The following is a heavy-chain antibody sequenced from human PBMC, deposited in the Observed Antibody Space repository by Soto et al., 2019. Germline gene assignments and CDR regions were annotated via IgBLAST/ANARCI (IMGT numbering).Heavy chain of an antibody. CDR1: GYTFTSYG. J-gene: IGHJ6*02. V-gene: IGHV1-18*01. Sequence: QVQLVQSGAEVKKPGASVKVSCKASGYTFTSYGISWVRQAPGQGLEWMGWISAYNGNTNYAQKLQGRVTMTTDTSTSTAYMELRSLGSDDTAVYYCARDDRDRTDYYYGMDVWGQGTTVTVSS. CDR3: ARDDRDRTDYYYGMDV. D-gene: IGHD3-10*01. CDR2: ISAYNGNT.